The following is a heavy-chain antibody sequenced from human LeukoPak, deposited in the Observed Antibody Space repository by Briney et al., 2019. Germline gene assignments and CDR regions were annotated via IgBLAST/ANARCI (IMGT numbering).Heavy chain of an antibody. V-gene: IGHV1-69*13. CDR3: ARGSYYDILTGYYSLNYYYYMDV. D-gene: IGHD3-9*01. Sequence: ASVKVSCKASGGTFSSYAISWVRQAPGQGLEWMGGIIPIFGTANYAQKFQGRVTITADESTSTAYMELSSLRSEDTAVYYCARGSYYDILTGYYSLNYYYYMDVWGKGTTVTISS. CDR1: GGTFSSYA. J-gene: IGHJ6*03. CDR2: IIPIFGTA.